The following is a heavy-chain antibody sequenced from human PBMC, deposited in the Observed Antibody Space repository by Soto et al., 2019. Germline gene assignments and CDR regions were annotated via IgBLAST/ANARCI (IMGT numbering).Heavy chain of an antibody. D-gene: IGHD3-9*01. V-gene: IGHV1-69*02. J-gene: IGHJ4*02. CDR3: ARAGLRYFDWLLPYYFDY. CDR2: IIPILGIA. CDR1: GGTFSSYT. Sequence: QVQLVQSGAEVKKPGSSVKVSCKASGGTFSSYTISWVRQAPGQGLEWMGRIIPILGIANYAQKFQGRVTITAEKSTSTAYMELSSLRSEDTAVYYCARAGLRYFDWLLPYYFDYWGQGTLVTVSS.